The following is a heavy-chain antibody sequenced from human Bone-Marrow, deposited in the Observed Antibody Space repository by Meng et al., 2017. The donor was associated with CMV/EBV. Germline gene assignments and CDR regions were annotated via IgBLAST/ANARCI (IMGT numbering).Heavy chain of an antibody. J-gene: IGHJ4*02. CDR1: GFTFSNHR. Sequence: GGSLRLSCVASGFTFSNHRMNWVRQDPGKGLEWVAFISGGSSYIDYADSVKGRFTISRNNAKNSLFLQLNSLRAEDTAVYYCARDDLGYWGQGTLVTVSS. CDR2: ISGGSSYI. CDR3: ARDDLGY. V-gene: IGHV3-21*01.